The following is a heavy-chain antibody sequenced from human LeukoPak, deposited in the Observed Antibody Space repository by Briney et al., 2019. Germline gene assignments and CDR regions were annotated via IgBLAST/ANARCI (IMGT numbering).Heavy chain of an antibody. V-gene: IGHV6-1*01. D-gene: IGHD5-18*01. CDR2: TYYGSKWYN. CDR3: AREGGGYSYGSGVYYYYMDV. Sequence: SQTLSLTSAISGDSVSSNSAAWNWIRQSPSRGLEWLGRTYYGSKWYNDYAVSVKSRITINPDTSKIQFSLQLNSVTPEDTAVYYCAREGGGYSYGSGVYYYYMDVWGKGTTVTVSS. J-gene: IGHJ6*03. CDR1: GDSVSSNSAA.